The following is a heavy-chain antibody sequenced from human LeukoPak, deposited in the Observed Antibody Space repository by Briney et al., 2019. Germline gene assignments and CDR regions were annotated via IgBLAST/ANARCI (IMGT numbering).Heavy chain of an antibody. Sequence: GESLRLSCAASGFTFSSYWMSWVRQAPGRGLEWVANIKQDGSEKYYVDSVKGRFTISRDNAKNSLYLQMNSLRAEDTAVYYCARDHARQPLLWFGELLNAFDIWGQGTMVTVSS. D-gene: IGHD3-10*01. J-gene: IGHJ3*02. CDR1: GFTFSSYW. V-gene: IGHV3-7*01. CDR3: ARDHARQPLLWFGELLNAFDI. CDR2: IKQDGSEK.